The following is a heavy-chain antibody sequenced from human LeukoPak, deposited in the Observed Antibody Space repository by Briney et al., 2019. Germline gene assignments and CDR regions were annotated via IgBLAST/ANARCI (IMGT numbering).Heavy chain of an antibody. Sequence: PGGSLRLSCAASGFTFSSYSMNWVRQAPGKGLEWVSSISSSSSYIYYADSVKGRFTISRDNAKNSLYLQMNSLRAEDTAVYYCARESSGWYYFDYWGQGTLVTVSS. CDR3: ARESSGWYYFDY. CDR2: ISSSSSYI. CDR1: GFTFSSYS. D-gene: IGHD6-19*01. V-gene: IGHV3-21*01. J-gene: IGHJ4*02.